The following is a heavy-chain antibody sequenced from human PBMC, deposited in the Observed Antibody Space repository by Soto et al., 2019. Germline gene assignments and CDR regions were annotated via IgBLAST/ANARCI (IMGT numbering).Heavy chain of an antibody. Sequence: GGSLRLSCAASGFTFSSYWMSWVRQAPGQGLEWVANIKQDGSEKYYVDSVKGRFTISRDNAKNSLSLQMNSLRAEDTAVYYCARDFVVYSGSGSWIRYWGQGTLVTVSS. CDR3: ARDFVVYSGSGSWIRY. CDR2: IKQDGSEK. V-gene: IGHV3-7*01. D-gene: IGHD3-10*01. J-gene: IGHJ4*02. CDR1: GFTFSSYW.